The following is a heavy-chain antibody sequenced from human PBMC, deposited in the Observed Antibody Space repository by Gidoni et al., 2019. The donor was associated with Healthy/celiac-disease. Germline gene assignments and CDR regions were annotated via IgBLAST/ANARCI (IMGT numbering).Heavy chain of an antibody. D-gene: IGHD6-6*01. Sequence: QLQLQESGPGLVKPSETLSLTCTVSGGAISSSSYYWGWIRQPPGKGLEWIGSIYYSGSTYYNPSLKSRVTISVDTSKNQFSLKLSSVTAADTAVYYCARHVQVHPWRGGSSSSGSDYWGQGTLVTVSS. CDR2: IYYSGST. CDR3: ARHVQVHPWRGGSSSSGSDY. J-gene: IGHJ4*02. CDR1: GGAISSSSYY. V-gene: IGHV4-39*01.